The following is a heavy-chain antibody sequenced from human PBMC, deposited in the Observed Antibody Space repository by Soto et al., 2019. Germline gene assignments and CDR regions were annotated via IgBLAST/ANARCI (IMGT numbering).Heavy chain of an antibody. J-gene: IGHJ4*02. CDR3: ARGPAVSRVRSGTTAVGFDY. CDR2: INHSGST. D-gene: IGHD1-7*01. V-gene: IGHV4-34*01. CDR1: GGSFSGYY. Sequence: QVQLQQWGAGLLKPSETLSLTCAVYGGSFSGYYWSWIRQPPGKGLEWIGEINHSGSTNYNPSLKSRVTISVDTSKNQFSLKLSSVTAADTAVYYCARGPAVSRVRSGTTAVGFDYWGQGTLVTVSS.